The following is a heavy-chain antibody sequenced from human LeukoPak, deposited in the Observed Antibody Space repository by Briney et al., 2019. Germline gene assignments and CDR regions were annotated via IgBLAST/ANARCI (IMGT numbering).Heavy chain of an antibody. J-gene: IGHJ4*02. D-gene: IGHD2-15*01. V-gene: IGHV4-34*01. Sequence: SETLSLTCAVYGGSFSNYYWSWIRQPPGKGLEWIGEINHSGSTNYNPSLKSRVTISVDTSKNQFSLKLSSVTAADTAVYYCANGVGICSGGSCPHSKWGQGTLVTVSS. CDR3: ANGVGICSGGSCPHSK. CDR1: GGSFSNYY. CDR2: INHSGST.